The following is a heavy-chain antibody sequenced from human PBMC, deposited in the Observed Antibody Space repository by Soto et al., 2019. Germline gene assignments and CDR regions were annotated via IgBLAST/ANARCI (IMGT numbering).Heavy chain of an antibody. V-gene: IGHV3-11*06. CDR3: ARVETCSSTSCYSVFDY. Sequence: GGSLRLSCAASGSSFRDYYMSWIRQSPGKGLEWLSYITSSSSTTYADSVKGRFTISRDNAKNTLYLQMNSLRAEDTAVYYCARVETCSSTSCYSVFDYWGQGTLVTVSS. CDR1: GSSFRDYY. J-gene: IGHJ4*02. CDR2: ITSSSST. D-gene: IGHD2-2*01.